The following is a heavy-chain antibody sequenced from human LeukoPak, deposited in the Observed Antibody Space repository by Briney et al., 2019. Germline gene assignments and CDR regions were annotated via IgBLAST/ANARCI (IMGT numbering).Heavy chain of an antibody. CDR3: AREGPLNWFDP. J-gene: IGHJ5*02. CDR2: FDPEDGET. Sequence: ASVEVSCKVSGYTLTELSMHWVRQAPGKGLEWMGGFDPEDGETIYAQKFQGRVTMTRDMSTSTVYMELSSLRSEDTAVYYCAREGPLNWFDPWGQGTLVTVSS. V-gene: IGHV1-24*01. CDR1: GYTLTELS.